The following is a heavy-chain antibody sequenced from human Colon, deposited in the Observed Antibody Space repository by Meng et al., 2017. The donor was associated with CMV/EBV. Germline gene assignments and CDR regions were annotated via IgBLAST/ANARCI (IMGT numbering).Heavy chain of an antibody. V-gene: IGHV1-69*05. J-gene: IGHJ1*01. D-gene: IGHD2-2*02. CDR1: GGTFSSYA. CDR3: ARAGYCSSTSCYMEKYFQH. Sequence: SVQVSCKASGGTFSSYAISWVRQAPGQGLEWMGGIIPIFGTANYAQKFQGRVTITTDESTSTAYMELSSLRSEDTAVYYCARAGYCSSTSCYMEKYFQHWGQGTLVTVSS. CDR2: IIPIFGTA.